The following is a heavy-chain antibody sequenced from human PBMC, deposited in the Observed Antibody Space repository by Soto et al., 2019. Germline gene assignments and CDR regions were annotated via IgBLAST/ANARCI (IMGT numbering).Heavy chain of an antibody. CDR2: VIPIFGTA. CDR3: ARVSVVAALYNWFDH. J-gene: IGHJ5*02. Sequence: SVKVSCKASVGTFSSYAISWVRQAPGQGLEWMGGVIPIFGTANYAQKFQGRVTITADKSTSTAYMELSSLRSEDTAVYYCARVSVVAALYNWFDHWGQGTLVTVSS. V-gene: IGHV1-69*06. D-gene: IGHD2-15*01. CDR1: VGTFSSYA.